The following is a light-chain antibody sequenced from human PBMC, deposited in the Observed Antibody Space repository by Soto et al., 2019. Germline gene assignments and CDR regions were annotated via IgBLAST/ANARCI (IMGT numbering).Light chain of an antibody. CDR2: EAS. J-gene: IGLJ1*01. CDR3: SANAAGSTYV. Sequence: QSVLTQPASVYGAPGQSITISCTGTSSDIGSHHLVSWYQQYPGKAPQLIIFEASKRPSGVSNRFSGSKSGITASLTISGLQAEDDADYYCSANAAGSTYVFGPGTEVTDL. CDR1: SSDIGSHHL. V-gene: IGLV2-23*01.